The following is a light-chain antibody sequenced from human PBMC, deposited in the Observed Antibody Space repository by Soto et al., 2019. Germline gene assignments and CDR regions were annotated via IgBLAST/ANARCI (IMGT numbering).Light chain of an antibody. Sequence: QSVLTQPASVSGSPGQSITISCTGTSSDVGSYNLVSWYQQHPGKAPKLMIYEVSKRPSGVSNRFSGSKSGNTASLTISGLQAEDEADYCCCSYAGSSTFKVFGGGTKLTVL. J-gene: IGLJ2*01. CDR1: SSDVGSYNL. CDR2: EVS. CDR3: CSYAGSSTFKV. V-gene: IGLV2-23*02.